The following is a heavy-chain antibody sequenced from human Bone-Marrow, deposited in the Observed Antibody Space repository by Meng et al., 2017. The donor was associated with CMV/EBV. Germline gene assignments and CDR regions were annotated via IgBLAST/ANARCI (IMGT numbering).Heavy chain of an antibody. J-gene: IGHJ4*02. CDR1: GFTFSSYA. CDR3: ARDVGAAFDY. V-gene: IGHV3-30-3*01. D-gene: IGHD1-26*01. CDR2: ISYDGSNK. Sequence: RLSCAASGFTFSSYAMHWVRQAPGKGLEWVAVISYDGSNKYYADSVKGRFTISRDNSKNTLYLQMNSLRAEDTAVYYCARDVGAAFDYWGQGTLVTVSA.